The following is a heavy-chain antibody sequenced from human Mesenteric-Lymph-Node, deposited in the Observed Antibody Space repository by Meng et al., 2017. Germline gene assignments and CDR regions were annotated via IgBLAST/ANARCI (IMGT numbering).Heavy chain of an antibody. D-gene: IGHD6-19*01. Sequence: QGEGPVSGPGRVTPQQTLSLTCTGSGGSVSSGGYYWTWIRQHPGKGLEWFGNIYYSGSTFYNPALKRRVIISIETYKNQFSLNLRSVTAADTAVYYCARVSSGWDYFDYWGQGTLVTVSS. CDR2: IYYSGST. J-gene: IGHJ4*02. CDR1: GGSVSSGGYY. CDR3: ARVSSGWDYFDY. V-gene: IGHV4-31*03.